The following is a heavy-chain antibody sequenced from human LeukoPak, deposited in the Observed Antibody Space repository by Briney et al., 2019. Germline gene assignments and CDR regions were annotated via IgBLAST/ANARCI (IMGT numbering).Heavy chain of an antibody. CDR1: GGSFSGYY. D-gene: IGHD5-18*01. CDR2: INHSGST. CDR3: ARGSADPRSPYFDGGGSKNTAMVTYYFDY. Sequence: SETLSLTCAVYGGSFSGYYWSWIRQPPGKGLEWIGEINHSGSTNYNPSLKSRVTISVDTSKNQFSLKLSSVTAADTAVYYCARGSADPRSPYFDGGGSKNTAMVTYYFDYWGQGTLVAVSS. J-gene: IGHJ4*02. V-gene: IGHV4-34*01.